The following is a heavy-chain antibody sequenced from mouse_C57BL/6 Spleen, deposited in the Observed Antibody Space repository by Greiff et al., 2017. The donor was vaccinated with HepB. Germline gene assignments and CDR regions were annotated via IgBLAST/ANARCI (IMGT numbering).Heavy chain of an antibody. CDR3: ARHEGNWDRGYYFDY. CDR2: ISGGGGNT. V-gene: IGHV5-9*01. D-gene: IGHD4-1*02. CDR1: GFTFSSYT. J-gene: IGHJ2*01. Sequence: EVMLVESGGGLVKPGGSLKLSCAASGFTFSSYTMSWVRQTPEKRLEWVATISGGGGNTYYPDSVKGRFTISRDNAKNTLYLQMSRLRSEDTVLYYCARHEGNWDRGYYFDYWGQGTTLTVSS.